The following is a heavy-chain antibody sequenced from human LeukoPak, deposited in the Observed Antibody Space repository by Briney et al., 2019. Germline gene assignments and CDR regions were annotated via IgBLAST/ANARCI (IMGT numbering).Heavy chain of an antibody. D-gene: IGHD4-17*01. Sequence: SETLSLTCAVYGGSFSGYYWSWNRQPPGKGLEWIGEINHSGSTNYNPSLKSRVTISVDTSKNQFSLKLSSVTAADTAVYYCARELGDYLFDYWGQGTLVTVSS. J-gene: IGHJ4*02. CDR3: ARELGDYLFDY. CDR2: INHSGST. V-gene: IGHV4-34*01. CDR1: GGSFSGYY.